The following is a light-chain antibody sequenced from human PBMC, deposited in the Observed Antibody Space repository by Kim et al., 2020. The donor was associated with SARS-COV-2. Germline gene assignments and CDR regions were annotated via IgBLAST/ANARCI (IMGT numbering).Light chain of an antibody. CDR2: WAS. V-gene: IGKV4-1*01. Sequence: DIVMTQSPDSLAVSLGERATINCKSSQSVLYNSNNKNFLAWYQQKPGQPPKLLIYWASTRESGVPDRFSGSGSGTDFTLTISTLQAEDVAVYFCQQYYSPPLTFGGGTKLEI. CDR3: QQYYSPPLT. J-gene: IGKJ4*01. CDR1: QSVLYNSNNKNF.